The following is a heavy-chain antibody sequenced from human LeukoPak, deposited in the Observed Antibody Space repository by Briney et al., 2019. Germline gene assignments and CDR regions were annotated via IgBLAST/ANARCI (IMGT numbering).Heavy chain of an antibody. D-gene: IGHD5-12*01. J-gene: IGHJ4*02. CDR1: GFTVSSNY. CDR2: ISGSGGST. Sequence: GGSLRLSCAASGFTVSSNYMSWVRQAPGKGLEWVSAISGSGGSTYYADSVKGRFTISRDNSKNTLYLQMNSLRAEDTAVYYCAKDGEVATITTYYFDYWGQGTLVTVSS. CDR3: AKDGEVATITTYYFDY. V-gene: IGHV3-23*01.